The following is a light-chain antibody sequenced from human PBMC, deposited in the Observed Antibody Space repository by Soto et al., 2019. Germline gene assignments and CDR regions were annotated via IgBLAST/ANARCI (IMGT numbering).Light chain of an antibody. Sequence: QPVLTQPASLSASPGASASLTCTLRSGINVGSYNIYWYQQKPGSPPQYLLRYKSDSDKQQGSGVPSRFSGSKDASASAGILLISGLQSEDEADYYCMIWHSSAWVFGGGTKVTVL. J-gene: IGLJ3*02. CDR2: YKSDSDK. V-gene: IGLV5-45*01. CDR3: MIWHSSAWV. CDR1: SGINVGSYN.